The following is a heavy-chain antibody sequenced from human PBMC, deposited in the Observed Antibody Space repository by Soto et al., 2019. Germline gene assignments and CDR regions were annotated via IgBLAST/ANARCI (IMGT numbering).Heavy chain of an antibody. CDR3: ARYYGSGSYRDYFDY. CDR2: IYYSGST. D-gene: IGHD3-10*01. J-gene: IGHJ4*02. CDR1: GGSISSYY. Sequence: SETLSLTCTVSGGSISSYYWSWIRQPPGKGLEWIGYIYYSGSTNYNPSLKSRVTISVDTSKNQFSLKLSSVTAADTAAYYCARYYGSGSYRDYFDYWGQGTLVTVSS. V-gene: IGHV4-59*01.